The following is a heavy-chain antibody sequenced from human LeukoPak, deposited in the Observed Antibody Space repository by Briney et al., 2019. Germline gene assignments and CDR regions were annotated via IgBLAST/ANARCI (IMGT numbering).Heavy chain of an antibody. J-gene: IGHJ4*02. CDR3: ARIPDDFWSGYYTGFDX. D-gene: IGHD3-3*01. CDR1: GGTFSSYT. CDR2: IIPILGIA. V-gene: IGHV1-69*02. Sequence: SVKVSCKASGGTFSSYTISWVRQAPGQGLEWMGRIIPILGIANYAQKFQGRVTITADKSTSTAYMELSSLRSEDTAVYYCARIPDDFWSGYYTGFDXWGQGTLVTVX.